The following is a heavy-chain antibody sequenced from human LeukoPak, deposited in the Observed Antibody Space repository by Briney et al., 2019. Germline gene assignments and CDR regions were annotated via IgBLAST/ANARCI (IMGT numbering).Heavy chain of an antibody. CDR2: IYYSGST. CDR1: GGSISSSSYY. CDR3: ARAHRITGTPKRGFDP. J-gene: IGHJ5*02. Sequence: SETLSLTCTVSGGSISSSSYYWGWIRQPPGKGLEWIGSIYYSGSTYYNPSLKSRVTISVDTSKNQFSLKLSSVTAADTAVYYCARAHRITGTPKRGFDPWGQGTLVTVSS. D-gene: IGHD1-7*01. V-gene: IGHV4-39*07.